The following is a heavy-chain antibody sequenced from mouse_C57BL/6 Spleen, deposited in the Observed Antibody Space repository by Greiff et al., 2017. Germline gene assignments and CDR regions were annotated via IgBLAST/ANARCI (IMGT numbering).Heavy chain of an antibody. V-gene: IGHV1-52*01. CDR1: GYTFTSYW. J-gene: IGHJ3*01. CDR3: ARDYGSSYVWFAY. CDR2: IDPSDSET. D-gene: IGHD1-1*01. Sequence: QVQLQQPGAELVRPGSSVKLSCKASGYTFTSYWMHWLKQSPIQGLEWIGNIDPSDSETHYNQKFKDKATLTVDKSSSTAYMQLNSLTSEDSAVYYCARDYGSSYVWFAYWGQGTLVTVSA.